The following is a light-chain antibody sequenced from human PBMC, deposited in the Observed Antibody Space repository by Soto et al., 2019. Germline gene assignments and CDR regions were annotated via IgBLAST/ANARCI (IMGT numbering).Light chain of an antibody. Sequence: EIGLTQSAATLSLSPGHRATLSGRAIQRISNYLAWYQQKPGQAPRXXIFGVSNRETGIPDRFSGSGSGTEFTLTISRLEPEDFAVYYCQQYGSLSGTFGQGTKVDIK. CDR2: GVS. V-gene: IGKV3-20*01. J-gene: IGKJ1*01. CDR1: QRISNY. CDR3: QQYGSLSGT.